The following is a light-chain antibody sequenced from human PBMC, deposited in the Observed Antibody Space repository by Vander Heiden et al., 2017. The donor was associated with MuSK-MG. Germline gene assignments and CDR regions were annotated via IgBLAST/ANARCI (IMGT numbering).Light chain of an antibody. Sequence: DIQITQSPSSLSASVGDRVTISCRASQSISGYLSWYQQKPGKAPNLLIYAASSLQSGVPSRFSGSGSGTDFTLTISSLQPEDFATYYCQQSYSTPWTFGQGTKVEIK. CDR1: QSISGY. V-gene: IGKV1-39*01. J-gene: IGKJ1*01. CDR3: QQSYSTPWT. CDR2: AAS.